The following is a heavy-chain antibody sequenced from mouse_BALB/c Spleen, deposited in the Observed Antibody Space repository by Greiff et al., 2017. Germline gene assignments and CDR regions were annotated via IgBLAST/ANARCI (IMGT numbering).Heavy chain of an antibody. CDR2: ISDGGSYT. D-gene: IGHD3-1*01. V-gene: IGHV5-4*02. Sequence: EVMLVESGGGLVKPGGSLKLSCAASGFTFSDYYMYWVRQTPEKRLEWVATISDGGSYTYYPDSVKGRFTISRDNAKNNLYLQMSSLKSEDTAMYYCAREGLGLRRSVFDYWGQGTTLTVSS. CDR3: AREGLGLRRSVFDY. CDR1: GFTFSDYY. J-gene: IGHJ2*01.